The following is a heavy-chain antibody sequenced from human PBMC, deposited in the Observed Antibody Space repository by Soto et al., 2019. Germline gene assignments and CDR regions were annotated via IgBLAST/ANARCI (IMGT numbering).Heavy chain of an antibody. D-gene: IGHD2-2*01. J-gene: IGHJ4*02. V-gene: IGHV3-23*01. CDR2: ISGLGAGT. CDR1: GFTFSTYA. CDR3: SSSRTGYYFDY. Sequence: EVQLLESGGGLVRPGGSLRLSCAASGFTFSTYAMTWVRQAPGKGLEWVSTISGLGAGTYYADSVKGRFTISRDNSKNTVYLQMGSLRAEDTAVYYCSSSRTGYYFDYWGQGTLVTVSS.